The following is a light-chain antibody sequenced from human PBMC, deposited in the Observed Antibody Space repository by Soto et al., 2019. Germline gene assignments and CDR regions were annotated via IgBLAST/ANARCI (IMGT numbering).Light chain of an antibody. J-gene: IGLJ1*01. CDR3: CSYAGSSTYV. CDR1: SSDVGSYNL. V-gene: IGLV2-23*02. CDR2: EVN. Sequence: QSALTQPASVSGSPGQSITISCTGTSSDVGSYNLVSWYQQYPGKAPKLMISEVNKRPSGVSNRFSGSKSGNMASLTISGLQAEDEADYYCCSYAGSSTYVFGTGTKVTVL.